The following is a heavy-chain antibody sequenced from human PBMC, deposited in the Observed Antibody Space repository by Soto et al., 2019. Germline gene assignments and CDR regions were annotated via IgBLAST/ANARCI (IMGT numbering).Heavy chain of an antibody. CDR1: GYNFAGYL. Sequence: GESLQISCKGSGYNFAGYLIAWVRQMPVKGLELMGIIYPSDSDTRYRPSFQGQVTISADKSISSAYLQWSSLRASDTAMYYCARGGVTNRPFDYWGKGPPVTVDS. J-gene: IGHJ4*02. V-gene: IGHV5-51*01. CDR3: ARGGVTNRPFDY. D-gene: IGHD3-3*01. CDR2: IYPSDSDT.